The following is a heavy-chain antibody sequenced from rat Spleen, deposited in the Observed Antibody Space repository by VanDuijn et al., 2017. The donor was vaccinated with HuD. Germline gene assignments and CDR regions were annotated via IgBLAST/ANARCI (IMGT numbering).Heavy chain of an antibody. CDR1: GFTFSNYY. V-gene: IGHV5-25*01. CDR2: ITTVGGNT. D-gene: IGHD1-1*01. Sequence: EVQLVESGGGLVQPGRSMKLSCVASGFTFSNYYMAWVRQAPTKGLEWVASITTVGGNTYYRHSGRDRLTISRANAKHTPYRQMEILRYEDTATYYCGSHGGYYSGDYVLDAWGQGASVTVSS. J-gene: IGHJ4*01. CDR3: GSHGGYYSGDYVLDA.